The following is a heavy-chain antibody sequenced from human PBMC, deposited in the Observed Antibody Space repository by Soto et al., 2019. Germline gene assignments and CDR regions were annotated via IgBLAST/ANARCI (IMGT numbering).Heavy chain of an antibody. CDR3: ARDPLAAAGYYYYYGMDV. J-gene: IGHJ6*02. Sequence: SQTLSLTCAISGDSVSSNSAAWNWIRQSPSRGLEWLGRTYYRSKWYNDYAVSVKSRITINPDTSKNQFSLQLNSVTPEDTAVYYCARDPLAAAGYYYYYGMDVWGQGTTVTVSS. V-gene: IGHV6-1*01. CDR1: GDSVSSNSAA. CDR2: TYYRSKWYN. D-gene: IGHD6-13*01.